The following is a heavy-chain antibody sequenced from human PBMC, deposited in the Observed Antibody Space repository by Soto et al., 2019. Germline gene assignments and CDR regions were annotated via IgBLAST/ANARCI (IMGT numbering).Heavy chain of an antibody. D-gene: IGHD1-7*01. Sequence: ASVTVSLKGSGGTLNSYAFSGGGHGPGQGAGWTGGIIPILGRPSYAQKFQGRVTITADEPASTVYMELSSLRPDDTAMYYCARDGVSSTEYTWNYGTYFDYWGQGALVTVSS. CDR3: ARDGVSSTEYTWNYGTYFDY. V-gene: IGHV1-69*10. CDR2: IIPILGRP. J-gene: IGHJ4*02. CDR1: GGTLNSYA.